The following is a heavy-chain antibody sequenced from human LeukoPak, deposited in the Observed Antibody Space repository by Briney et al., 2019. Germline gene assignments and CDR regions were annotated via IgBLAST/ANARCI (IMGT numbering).Heavy chain of an antibody. Sequence: GGSLRLSCAASGFTFSSYAMSWVRQAPGKGLEWVSAISGSGGSTYYADSVKGRFTISRDNSKNTLYLQMNSLRAEDTAVYYCAKDLVAAAGTGYYYYYYGMDVWRQGTTVTVSS. D-gene: IGHD6-13*01. J-gene: IGHJ6*02. CDR2: ISGSGGST. CDR3: AKDLVAAAGTGYYYYYYGMDV. CDR1: GFTFSSYA. V-gene: IGHV3-23*01.